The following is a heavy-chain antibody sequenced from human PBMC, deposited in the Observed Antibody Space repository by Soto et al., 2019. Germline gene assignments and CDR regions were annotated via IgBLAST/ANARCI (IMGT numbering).Heavy chain of an antibody. V-gene: IGHV1-2*04. D-gene: IGHD4-17*01. Sequence: QVQLVQSGAEVKKPGASVKVSCKASGYTFTGYYMHWVRQAPGQGLEWMGWINPNSGGTNYAQKFQGWVTMTRDTSISTAYMELSRLRSDDTAVYYCAREEGFGYGDYGGLGGEGYNWFDPWGQGTLVTVSS. CDR2: INPNSGGT. CDR3: AREEGFGYGDYGGLGGEGYNWFDP. CDR1: GYTFTGYY. J-gene: IGHJ5*02.